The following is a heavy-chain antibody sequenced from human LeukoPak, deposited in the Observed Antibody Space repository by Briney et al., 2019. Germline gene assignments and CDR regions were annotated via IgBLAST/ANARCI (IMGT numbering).Heavy chain of an antibody. CDR2: IWYDGSNK. Sequence: GGSLRLSCAASGFTFSSYGMHWVRQAPGKGLEWVAVIWYDGSNKNYADSVKGRFTISRDNSKNSLYLQMNSLRAEDTAVYYCARSQWLRFDAFDIWGQGTMVTVSS. D-gene: IGHD5-12*01. V-gene: IGHV3-33*01. J-gene: IGHJ3*02. CDR1: GFTFSSYG. CDR3: ARSQWLRFDAFDI.